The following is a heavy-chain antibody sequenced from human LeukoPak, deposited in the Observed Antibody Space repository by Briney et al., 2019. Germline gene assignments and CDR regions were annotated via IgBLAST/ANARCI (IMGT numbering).Heavy chain of an antibody. D-gene: IGHD3-22*01. CDR1: GYTFTSYG. CDR3: ASVAPRITMIVVVTPNWFDP. Sequence: ASVKVSCKASGYTFTSYGINWVRQAPGQGLEWMGWISAYNGNTNYAQKLQGRVTMTTHTSTSTAYMELRSLRSDDTAVYYCASVAPRITMIVVVTPNWFDPWGQGTLVTVSP. CDR2: ISAYNGNT. J-gene: IGHJ5*02. V-gene: IGHV1-18*01.